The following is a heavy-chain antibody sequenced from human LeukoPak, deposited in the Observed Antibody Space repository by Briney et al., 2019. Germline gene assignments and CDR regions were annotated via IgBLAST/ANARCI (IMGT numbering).Heavy chain of an antibody. Sequence: SETLSLMCVVYGGSFSDHHWTWIRQSPGKGLEWIGEISHSGTTNYHPSLKSRVTISMDSSKNQFSLKLTSVTFADTAVYYCARGRVAPDYWGQGTLVTVSS. J-gene: IGHJ4*02. CDR2: ISHSGTT. D-gene: IGHD5-12*01. CDR3: ARGRVAPDY. CDR1: GGSFSDHH. V-gene: IGHV4-34*01.